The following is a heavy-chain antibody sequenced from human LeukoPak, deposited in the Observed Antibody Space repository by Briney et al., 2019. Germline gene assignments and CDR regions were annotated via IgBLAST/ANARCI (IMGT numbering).Heavy chain of an antibody. D-gene: IGHD2-15*01. CDR3: ARWWYKPRGWFDP. V-gene: IGHV1-69*05. CDR2: IIPISGTA. Sequence: SVKVSCKASGGTFSSYAISWVRQAPGQGLEWMGGIIPISGTANYAQKFQGRVTITTDESTSTAYMELSSLRSEDTAVYYCARWWYKPRGWFDPWGQGTLVTVSS. CDR1: GGTFSSYA. J-gene: IGHJ5*02.